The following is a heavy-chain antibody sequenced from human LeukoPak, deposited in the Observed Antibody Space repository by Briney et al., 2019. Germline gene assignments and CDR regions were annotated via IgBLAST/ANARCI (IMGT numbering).Heavy chain of an antibody. CDR3: ARVAGGLDY. J-gene: IGHJ4*02. Sequence: GGSLRLSCAASGFTFDDYAMHWVRQAPGKGLEWVSGISWNSGSIGYADSVKGRFTISRDNAKNSLYLQMNSLRAEDTAVYYCARVAGGLDYWGQGTLVTVSS. CDR1: GFTFDDYA. CDR2: ISWNSGSI. V-gene: IGHV3-9*01.